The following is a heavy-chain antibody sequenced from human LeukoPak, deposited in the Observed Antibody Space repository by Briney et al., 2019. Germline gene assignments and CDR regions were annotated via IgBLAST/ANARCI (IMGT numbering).Heavy chain of an antibody. CDR1: GGSISSSNW. CDR2: IYHSGST. J-gene: IGHJ5*02. D-gene: IGHD2-2*01. Sequence: PSGTLSLTCAVSGGSISSSNWWSWVRPPPGKGLEWIGEIYHSGSTNYNPSLKSRVTISVDTSKNQFSLKLSSVTAADTAVYYCARSRPRWLGTRGVRRTVWFDPWGQGTLVTVSS. V-gene: IGHV4-4*02. CDR3: ARSRPRWLGTRGVRRTVWFDP.